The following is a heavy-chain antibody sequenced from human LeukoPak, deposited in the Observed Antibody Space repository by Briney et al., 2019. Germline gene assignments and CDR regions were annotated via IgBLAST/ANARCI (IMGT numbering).Heavy chain of an antibody. D-gene: IGHD5-12*01. CDR3: ARGGVATIKD. J-gene: IGHJ4*02. CDR2: IYTSETT. Sequence: SETLSLTCIVSGGSISSYYWSWIRQPAGKGLEWIGRIYTSETTNYNPSLKSRATMSVDTSKNQFSLKLSSVTAGDTAVYYCARGGVATIKDWGEGTLVTVSS. CDR1: GGSISSYY. V-gene: IGHV4-4*07.